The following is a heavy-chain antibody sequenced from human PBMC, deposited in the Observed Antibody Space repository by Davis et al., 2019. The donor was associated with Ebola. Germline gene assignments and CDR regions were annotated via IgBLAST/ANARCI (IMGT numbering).Heavy chain of an antibody. D-gene: IGHD2-8*02. J-gene: IGHJ3*02. CDR2: IYTGDSDT. CDR1: EDSFTSYW. V-gene: IGHV5-51*01. Sequence: GESLKISCKASEDSFTSYWIGWVRQMPGKGLEWMGIIYTGDSDTRYSPSFRGQVTISADKSIKTAFLQWSSLKASDTALYYCASLRRTITGMDDAFDIWGQGTMVTVSS. CDR3: ASLRRTITGMDDAFDI.